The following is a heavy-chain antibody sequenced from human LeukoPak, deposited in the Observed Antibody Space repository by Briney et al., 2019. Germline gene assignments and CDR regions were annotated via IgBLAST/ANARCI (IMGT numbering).Heavy chain of an antibody. CDR2: VRYDGSDK. CDR1: GFTLSHHG. Sequence: GRSLRLSCIASGFTLSHHGMHWVRRPPGKGLEWVAFVRYDGSDKYYADSVKGRFTVSRDNSNNALDLQMNTLTVEDTAVYCCARALSSTGGSYYFDSWGQGTLVTVSS. D-gene: IGHD1-14*01. CDR3: ARALSSTGGSYYFDS. J-gene: IGHJ4*02. V-gene: IGHV3-33*01.